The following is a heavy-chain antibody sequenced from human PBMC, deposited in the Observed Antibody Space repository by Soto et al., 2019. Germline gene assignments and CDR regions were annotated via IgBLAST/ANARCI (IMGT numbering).Heavy chain of an antibody. J-gene: IGHJ3*02. Sequence: GASVKVSCKASGYTFTSYGISWVRQAPGQGLEWMGWISAYNGNTNYAQKLQGRVTMTTDTSTSTAYMELRSLRSDDTAVYYCARDSLTIFGVVSHDAFDIWGQATMVTVSS. D-gene: IGHD3-3*01. CDR3: ARDSLTIFGVVSHDAFDI. V-gene: IGHV1-18*01. CDR2: ISAYNGNT. CDR1: GYTFTSYG.